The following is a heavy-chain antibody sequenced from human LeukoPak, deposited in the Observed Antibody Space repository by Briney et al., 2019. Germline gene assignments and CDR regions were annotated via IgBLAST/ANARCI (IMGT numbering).Heavy chain of an antibody. CDR2: ISGYNGNT. CDR1: GYTFTNYG. CDR3: ARMAYDILTGYFQPNWFDP. J-gene: IGHJ5*02. V-gene: IGHV1-18*01. Sequence: GASVKVSCKASGYTFTNYGISWVRQAPGQGLEWMGWISGYNGNTKNVQKFRGRVTMTTDTSTSTAYMELRSLRSDDTGVYYCARMAYDILTGYFQPNWFDPWGQGTLVTVSS. D-gene: IGHD3-9*01.